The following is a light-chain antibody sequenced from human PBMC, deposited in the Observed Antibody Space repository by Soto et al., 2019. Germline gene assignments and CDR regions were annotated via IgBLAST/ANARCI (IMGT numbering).Light chain of an antibody. Sequence: QSALTQPATVSGSPGQSITISCTGTSGDVGAYNYVSWFQQHPGKAPKLMIYDVSNRPSGVSNRFSGSKSGNTASLTISGLQAEDEADYYCSSYISGNTWVFGGGTKLTVL. CDR3: SSYISGNTWV. CDR1: SGDVGAYNY. J-gene: IGLJ3*02. CDR2: DVS. V-gene: IGLV2-14*01.